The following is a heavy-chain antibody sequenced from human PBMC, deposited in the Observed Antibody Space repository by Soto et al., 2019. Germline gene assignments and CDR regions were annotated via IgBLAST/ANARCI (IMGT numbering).Heavy chain of an antibody. J-gene: IGHJ6*02. CDR1: GGSISSGDYY. D-gene: IGHD3-10*01. V-gene: IGHV4-30-4*01. Sequence: QVQLQESGPGLVKPSQTLSLTCTVSGGSISSGDYYWSWIRQPPGKGLEWIGYIYYSGSTYYNPSLKSRGTITVGTSKDQCPLKLSSVTSAGTAVYYCSRVRITMDPSWGMDVWGQGTTVTVSS. CDR3: SRVRITMDPSWGMDV. CDR2: IYYSGST.